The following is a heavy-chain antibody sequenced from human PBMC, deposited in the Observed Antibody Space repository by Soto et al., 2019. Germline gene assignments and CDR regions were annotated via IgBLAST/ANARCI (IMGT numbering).Heavy chain of an antibody. CDR3: ARSGHFTYDFWSGYYQNWFDP. CDR1: GGSISSGGYY. D-gene: IGHD3-3*01. Sequence: SETLSLTCTVSGGSISSGGYYWSWIRQHPGKGLEWIGYIYYSGSTYYNPSLKSRVTISVDTSKNQFSLKLSSVTAADTAVYYCARSGHFTYDFWSGYYQNWFDPWGQGTLVTVSS. V-gene: IGHV4-31*02. CDR2: IYYSGST. J-gene: IGHJ5*02.